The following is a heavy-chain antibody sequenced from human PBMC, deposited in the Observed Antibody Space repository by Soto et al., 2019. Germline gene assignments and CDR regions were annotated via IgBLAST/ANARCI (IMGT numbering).Heavy chain of an antibody. D-gene: IGHD3-3*01. CDR2: MNPNSGNT. CDR1: GYTFTSYD. Sequence: ASVKVSCKASGYTFTSYDSNWVRQATGQGLEWMGWMNPNSGNTGYAQKFQGRVTMTRNTSISTAYMELSSLRSEDTAVYYCARGSNYDFWSGYWSGGPYYYYMDVWGKGTTVTVSS. CDR3: ARGSNYDFWSGYWSGGPYYYYMDV. J-gene: IGHJ6*03. V-gene: IGHV1-8*01.